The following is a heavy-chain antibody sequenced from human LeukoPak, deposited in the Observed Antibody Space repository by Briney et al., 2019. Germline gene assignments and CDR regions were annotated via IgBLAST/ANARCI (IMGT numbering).Heavy chain of an antibody. CDR3: ARSGRYYYYGMDV. J-gene: IGHJ6*02. Sequence: GSLSLSCAASGFTFSSYWMHWVRQAPGKGLVWVSRINSDGSSTSYADSVKGRFTISRDNAKNTLYLQMNSLRAEDTAVYYCARSGRYYYYGMDVWGQGTTVTVSS. V-gene: IGHV3-74*01. CDR1: GFTFSSYW. D-gene: IGHD1-26*01. CDR2: INSDGSST.